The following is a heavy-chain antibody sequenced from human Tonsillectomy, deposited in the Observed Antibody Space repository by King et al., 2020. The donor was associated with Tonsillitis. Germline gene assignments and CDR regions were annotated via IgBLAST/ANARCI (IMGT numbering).Heavy chain of an antibody. Sequence: VQLQESGPGLVKPSETLSLTCTVSGGSISSGNYYWSWIRQPAGKGLEWIGRIYISGRTDYNPSLKSRITMSVDTSKNQFSLKLSSVTAVDTAVYYCARDSPASGTKFDSWGQGTLVTVSS. D-gene: IGHD2-8*01. J-gene: IGHJ5*01. V-gene: IGHV4-61*02. CDR2: IYISGRT. CDR3: ARDSPASGTKFDS. CDR1: GGSISSGNYY.